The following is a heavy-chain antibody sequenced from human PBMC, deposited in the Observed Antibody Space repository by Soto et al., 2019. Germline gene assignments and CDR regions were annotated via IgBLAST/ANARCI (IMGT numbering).Heavy chain of an antibody. Sequence: SETLSLTCSVSGASISSGNFYWNWIRQPPGKGPEWIGYIFYSGSTYYSSPLKSRVTISLDMSKNQFSLQLNSVTAADTAVYFCARGGSPYSYDKREWDWFDPWGQGTLVTVSS. CDR2: IFYSGST. D-gene: IGHD1-26*01. CDR3: ARGGSPYSYDKREWDWFDP. J-gene: IGHJ5*02. V-gene: IGHV4-30-4*01. CDR1: GASISSGNFY.